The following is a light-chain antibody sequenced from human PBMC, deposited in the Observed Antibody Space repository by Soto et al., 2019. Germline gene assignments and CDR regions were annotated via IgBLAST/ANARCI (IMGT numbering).Light chain of an antibody. V-gene: IGLV2-23*01. CDR3: CSYAGTYTDV. CDR1: SRDVGGYNL. CDR2: EAF. Sequence: QSALTQPASVSGSPGQSITISCTGSSRDVGGYNLVSWYQRHPGKAPKLIIYEAFKRPSGISTRFSGSKSGNTASLTISGLQAEDEADYYCCSYAGTYTDVFGTGTKVTVL. J-gene: IGLJ1*01.